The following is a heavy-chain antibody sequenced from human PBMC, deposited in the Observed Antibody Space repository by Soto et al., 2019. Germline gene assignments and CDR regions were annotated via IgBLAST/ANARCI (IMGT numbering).Heavy chain of an antibody. CDR1: GGTFSSYA. CDR2: IIPIFGTA. J-gene: IGHJ4*02. V-gene: IGHV1-69*01. Sequence: QVQLVQSGAEVKKPGSSVKVSCKASGGTFSSYAISWVRQAPGQGLEWMGGIIPIFGTANYAQKFQGRVTITADESTSTAYMERSSLRSEDTAVYYCARGGPRQYSSSSSFDYWGQGTLVTVSS. D-gene: IGHD6-6*01. CDR3: ARGGPRQYSSSSSFDY.